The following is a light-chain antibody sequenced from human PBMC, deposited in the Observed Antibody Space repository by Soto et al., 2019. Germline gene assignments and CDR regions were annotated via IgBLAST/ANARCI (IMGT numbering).Light chain of an antibody. CDR3: MQGTHWPPYT. CDR2: KVS. V-gene: IGKV2-30*02. CDR1: QSLVHSDGKTY. J-gene: IGKJ2*01. Sequence: DVVMTPSPLSLPVTLGQPASISCRSSQSLVHSDGKTYLNWFQQRPGQSPRRLIYKVSNRDSGVPDRFSGSGSVTDFTLKISRVEAEDVGVYYCMQGTHWPPYTFGQGPKLEIK.